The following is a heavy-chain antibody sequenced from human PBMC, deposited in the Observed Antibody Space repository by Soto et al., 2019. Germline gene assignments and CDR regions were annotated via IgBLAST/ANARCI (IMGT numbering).Heavy chain of an antibody. Sequence: QVRLVESGGGVVQPGRSLRLSCAASGFTFSSYAMHWVRQAPGKGLEWVAVISYDGSNKYYADSVKGRFTISRDNSKNTLYLQMNSLRAEDTAVYYCARGYSYGCLDYWGQGTLVTVSS. D-gene: IGHD5-18*01. CDR3: ARGYSYGCLDY. J-gene: IGHJ4*02. CDR1: GFTFSSYA. V-gene: IGHV3-30-3*01. CDR2: ISYDGSNK.